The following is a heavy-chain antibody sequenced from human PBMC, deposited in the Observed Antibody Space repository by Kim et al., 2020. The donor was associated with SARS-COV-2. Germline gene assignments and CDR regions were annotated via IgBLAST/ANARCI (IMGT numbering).Heavy chain of an antibody. J-gene: IGHJ5*02. CDR3: SRGAYSGSYPNWFDP. V-gene: IGHV4-34*01. Sequence: SETLSLTCAVYGGSFSGYYWRWIRQPPGKGLEWIGEINHSGSTNYNPSLKSRVTISVDTSKNQFSLKLSSVTAADTAVYYCSRGAYSGSYPNWFDPWGQGTLVTVSS. CDR2: INHSGST. CDR1: GGSFSGYY. D-gene: IGHD3-10*01.